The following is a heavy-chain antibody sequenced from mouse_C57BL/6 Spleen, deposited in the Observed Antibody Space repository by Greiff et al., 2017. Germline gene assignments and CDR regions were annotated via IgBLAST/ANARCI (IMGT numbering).Heavy chain of an antibody. CDR1: GFTFSSYG. CDR3: ARHYYDYDPYNLED. Sequence: EVQVVESGGDLVKPGGSLKLSCAASGFTFSSYGMSWVRQTPDKRLEWVATISSGGSYTYYPDSVKGRFTIARDNAKNTLYLQMSSLKSEDTAMYYCARHYYDYDPYNLEDGGQGTTLTVSS. V-gene: IGHV5-6*01. J-gene: IGHJ2*01. D-gene: IGHD2-4*01. CDR2: ISSGGSYT.